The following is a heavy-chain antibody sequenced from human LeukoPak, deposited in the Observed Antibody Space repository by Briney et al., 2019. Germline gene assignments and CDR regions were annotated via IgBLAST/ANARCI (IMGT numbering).Heavy chain of an antibody. CDR2: ISYDGSNK. Sequence: GSLRLSCAASGFTFSSYGMHWVRQAPGKGLEWVAVISYDGSNKYYADSVKGRFTISRDNSKNTLYLQMNSLRAEDTAVYYCAVGARFDPWGQGTLVTVSS. CDR1: GFTFSSYG. J-gene: IGHJ5*02. D-gene: IGHD1-26*01. CDR3: AVGARFDP. V-gene: IGHV3-30*03.